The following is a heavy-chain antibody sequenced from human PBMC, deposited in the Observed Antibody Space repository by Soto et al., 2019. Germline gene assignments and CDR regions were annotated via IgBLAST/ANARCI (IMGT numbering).Heavy chain of an antibody. CDR3: ARDTIRSEFDP. J-gene: IGHJ5*02. Sequence: PGGSLRLSCAASGFTFSSYSMNWVRQAPGKGLEWVSSISSSSSSYIYYADSVKGRFTISRDNAKNSLYLQMNSLRAEDTAVYYCARDTIRSEFDPWGQGTLVTVSS. CDR2: ISSSSSSYI. V-gene: IGHV3-21*01. CDR1: GFTFSSYS. D-gene: IGHD2-2*01.